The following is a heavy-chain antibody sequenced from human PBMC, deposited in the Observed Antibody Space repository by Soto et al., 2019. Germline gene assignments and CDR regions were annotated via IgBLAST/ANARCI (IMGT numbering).Heavy chain of an antibody. J-gene: IGHJ4*02. V-gene: IGHV3-48*03. CDR1: GFTFSSYS. CDR2: IFTTGTTR. CDR3: ARDKATAFDS. Sequence: GGSLRLSCVASGFTFSSYSIVWVRQAPGKGLEWVSYIFTTGTTRYYADSVKGRFTVSRDNAKNSVFLPMNSLRAEDTAVYYCARDKATAFDSWGQGTRVTVSP. D-gene: IGHD6-25*01.